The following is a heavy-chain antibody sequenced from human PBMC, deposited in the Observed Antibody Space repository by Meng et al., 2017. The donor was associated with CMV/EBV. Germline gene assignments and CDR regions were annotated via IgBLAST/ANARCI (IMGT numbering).Heavy chain of an antibody. Sequence: GESLRLSCAVSGFTFSSYSMNWVRQAPGKGLEWVASISSSSSYIYYADSVKCRFTISRNNAKNSLYLQMNSLRAEDTAVYYGARGEMYSHPYYCMDVWGQGTTVTVSS. CDR1: GFTFSSYS. CDR3: ARGEMYSHPYYCMDV. CDR2: ISSSSSYI. J-gene: IGHJ6*02. D-gene: IGHD2-15*01. V-gene: IGHV3-21*01.